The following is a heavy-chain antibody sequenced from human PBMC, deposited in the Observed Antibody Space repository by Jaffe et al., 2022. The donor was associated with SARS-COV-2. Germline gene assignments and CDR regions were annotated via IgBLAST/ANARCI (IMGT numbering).Heavy chain of an antibody. V-gene: IGHV1-69*08. CDR1: GGTFSSYT. Sequence: QVQLVQSGAEVKKPGSSVKVSCKASGGTFSSYTISWVRQAPGQGLEWMGRIIPILGIANYAQKFQGRVTITADKSTSTAYMELSSLRSEDTAVYYCAREGLVRGVSDYWGQGTLVTVSS. J-gene: IGHJ4*02. D-gene: IGHD3-10*01. CDR3: AREGLVRGVSDY. CDR2: IIPILGIA.